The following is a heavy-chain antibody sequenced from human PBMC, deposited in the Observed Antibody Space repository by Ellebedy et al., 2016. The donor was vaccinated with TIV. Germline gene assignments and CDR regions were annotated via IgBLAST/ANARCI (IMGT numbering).Heavy chain of an antibody. D-gene: IGHD1-26*01. Sequence: MPSETLSLTCSLPGGSIRSSTYSWGWIRQPTGKGLECIGSFYYSGSTYYNPSLKNRVTISVDTTNNQFSLKLSSVTAADTAVYYCASEVGGGPFDYWGQGTLVTVSS. CDR3: ASEVGGGPFDY. CDR2: FYYSGST. V-gene: IGHV4-39*07. CDR1: GGSIRSSTYS. J-gene: IGHJ4*02.